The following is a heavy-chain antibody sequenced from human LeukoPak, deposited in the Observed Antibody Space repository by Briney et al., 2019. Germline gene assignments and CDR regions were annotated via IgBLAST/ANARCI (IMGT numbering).Heavy chain of an antibody. CDR2: ITNSGNSK. D-gene: IGHD3-22*01. V-gene: IGHV3-48*01. CDR3: VKLTYDSSGDLDY. J-gene: IGHJ4*02. CDR1: EFTFSSYS. Sequence: GGSLRLSCAASEFTFSSYSMNWVRQAPGKGLEWVSYITNSGNSKSYADSVKGRFTISRDNSKSALYLQMNSLSAEDTAVYYCVKLTYDSSGDLDYWGQGTPVTVSS.